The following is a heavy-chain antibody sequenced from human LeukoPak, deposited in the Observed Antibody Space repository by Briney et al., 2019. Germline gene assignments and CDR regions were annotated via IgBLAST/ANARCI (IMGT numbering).Heavy chain of an antibody. V-gene: IGHV1-18*01. Sequence: ASVKVSCKASGYSFPSFGISWVRQAPGEGLEWMGWISASNGNTNYAQKFQGRVTVTTDTSTTTAYMGMRSLTFDDTAVYFCARSFGGGDYGWFDPWGPGTLVTVSS. CDR3: ARSFGGGDYGWFDP. D-gene: IGHD4-17*01. J-gene: IGHJ5*02. CDR2: ISASNGNT. CDR1: GYSFPSFG.